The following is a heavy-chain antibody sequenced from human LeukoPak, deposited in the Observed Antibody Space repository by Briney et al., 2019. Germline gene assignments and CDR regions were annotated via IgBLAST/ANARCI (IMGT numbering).Heavy chain of an antibody. CDR3: ARLPYSYETL. CDR1: APTFSSYW. D-gene: IGHD3-16*01. V-gene: IGHV3-74*01. CDR2: IKSDGRIT. J-gene: IGHJ4*02. Sequence: GRSLRPSCAPSAPTFSSYWMHWVRQPPGNGLVWHSRIKSDGRITSHADSVKGRFTISRDNAKNTLYLQMNSLRAEDTAVYYCARLPYSYETLWGQGTQVTVSS.